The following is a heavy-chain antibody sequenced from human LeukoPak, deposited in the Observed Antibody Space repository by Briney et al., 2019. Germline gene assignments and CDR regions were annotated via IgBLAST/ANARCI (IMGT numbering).Heavy chain of an antibody. D-gene: IGHD3-10*01. CDR1: GGSFSGYY. J-gene: IGHJ3*02. V-gene: IGHV4-34*01. Sequence: SETLSLTCAVYGGSFSGYYWSWIRQPPGKGLEWIGEINHSGSTNYNPSLKSRVTISVDTSKNQFSLKLGSVTAADTAVYYCARGRVRGYGSGRLDAFDIWGQGTMVTVSS. CDR2: INHSGST. CDR3: ARGRVRGYGSGRLDAFDI.